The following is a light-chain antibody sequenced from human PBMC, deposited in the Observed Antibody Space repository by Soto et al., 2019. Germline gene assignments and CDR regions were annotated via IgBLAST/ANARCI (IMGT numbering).Light chain of an antibody. CDR1: QNLLYSSNNKNY. Sequence: DIVMTQSPDSLAVSLGERATINCKSSQNLLYSSNNKNYLAWYQQKPGQPPKLLIYWASTRESGVPDRFSGSGSGTEFTLTISSLQAEDVALYYCQQYDRTPLTFGGGTEVEIK. CDR3: QQYDRTPLT. CDR2: WAS. V-gene: IGKV4-1*01. J-gene: IGKJ4*01.